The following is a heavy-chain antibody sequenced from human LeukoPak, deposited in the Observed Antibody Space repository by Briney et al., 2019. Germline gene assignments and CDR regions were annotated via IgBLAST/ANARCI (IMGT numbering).Heavy chain of an antibody. V-gene: IGHV1-46*01. CDR2: INPSGGST. D-gene: IGHD6-13*01. CDR3: VSFVAAAGKEVDY. J-gene: IGHJ4*02. Sequence: ASVKVSCKGSGYTFTSYYIHWVRQAPGQGPEWMGIINPSGGSTTYAQKFRGRVTMTRDTSTSTVYMELSSLRSEDTAVYYCVSFVAAAGKEVDYWGQGTLVTVSS. CDR1: GYTFTSYY.